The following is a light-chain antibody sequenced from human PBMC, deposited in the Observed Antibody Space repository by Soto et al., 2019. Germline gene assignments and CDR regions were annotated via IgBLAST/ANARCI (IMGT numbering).Light chain of an antibody. CDR2: EVT. CDR1: SSDVGGYNY. CDR3: TSYSTSSTLYV. V-gene: IGLV2-14*01. J-gene: IGLJ1*01. Sequence: QSALTQPASVSGSPGQSITISCTGTSSDVGGYNYVSRYQHYPGKAPKLIIYEVTSRPSGVSHRFSGSKSGNTASLTISGLQTEDEADYYCTSYSTSSTLYVFGTGTKLTVL.